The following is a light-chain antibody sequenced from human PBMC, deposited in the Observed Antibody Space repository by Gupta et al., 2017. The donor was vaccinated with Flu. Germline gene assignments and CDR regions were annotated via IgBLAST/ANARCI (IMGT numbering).Light chain of an antibody. V-gene: IGKV3-11*01. J-gene: IGKJ2*01. Sequence: EVVLPQSPATLFLSPGERATLSCRASQSVGTYLAWYHQKPGQTPRLLIYYASNRATGITARCSGSGCGKDFSLTISSREQEDYSVDYCQKHCNRSPYTFGQGTKLEI. CDR1: QSVGTY. CDR3: QKHCNRSPYT. CDR2: YAS.